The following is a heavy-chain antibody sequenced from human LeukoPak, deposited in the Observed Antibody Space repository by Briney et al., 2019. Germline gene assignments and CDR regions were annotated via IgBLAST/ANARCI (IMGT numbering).Heavy chain of an antibody. CDR2: INTDGSSI. Sequence: GGSLRLSCAASEFTFSNYWMHWVRRAPGKGLVWVSRINTDGSSIRYADSVKGRFTISRDNAKNTLYLQMNSLRVEDTAVYYCARDSSGADYYDSSGFDYWGQGILVTVSS. CDR3: ARDSSGADYYDSSGFDY. V-gene: IGHV3-74*01. CDR1: EFTFSNYW. D-gene: IGHD3-22*01. J-gene: IGHJ4*02.